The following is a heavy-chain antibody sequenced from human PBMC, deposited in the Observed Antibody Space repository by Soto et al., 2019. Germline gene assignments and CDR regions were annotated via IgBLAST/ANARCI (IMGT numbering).Heavy chain of an antibody. Sequence: QVQLQQSGPGLVKPSQTLSLICAISGDSVSSASATWSWIRQSPSGRLEWLGRTYYRSKWHKDYAVSVKSRISIIPDTSKNQLSLQLSSVTLEDTAVYFCARDGSGYQWYFDVWGRGSLVTVSS. CDR2: TYYRSKWHK. V-gene: IGHV6-1*01. D-gene: IGHD5-12*01. CDR3: ARDGSGYQWYFDV. CDR1: GDSVSSASAT. J-gene: IGHJ2*01.